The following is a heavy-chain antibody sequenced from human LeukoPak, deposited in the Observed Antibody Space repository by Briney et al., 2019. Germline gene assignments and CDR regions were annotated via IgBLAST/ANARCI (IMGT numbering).Heavy chain of an antibody. J-gene: IGHJ4*02. CDR1: GYTFTSYY. CDR2: FNPNSGAT. V-gene: IGHV1-46*01. D-gene: IGHD3-10*01. Sequence: ASVKISCKASGYTFTSYYMFWVRQAPGQGLEWMGIFNPNSGATSYAQMFQGRIRMTGDTSTRTVYMELSSLRSEDTAMYYCARGASYYGSGSYLYWGQGTLVTVSA. CDR3: ARGASYYGSGSYLY.